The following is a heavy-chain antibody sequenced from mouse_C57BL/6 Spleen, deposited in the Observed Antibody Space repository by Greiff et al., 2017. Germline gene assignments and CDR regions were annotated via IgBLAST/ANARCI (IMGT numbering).Heavy chain of an antibody. D-gene: IGHD1-1*01. CDR1: GYTFTDYY. Sequence: EVQLQQSGPELVKPGASVKISCKASGYTFTDYYMNWVKQSHGKSLEWIGDINPNNGGTSYNQKFKGKATLTVDKSSSTAYMELRSLTSEDSAVYYCARRRRGIYAYFDYWGQGTTLTVSS. V-gene: IGHV1-26*01. J-gene: IGHJ2*01. CDR3: ARRRRGIYAYFDY. CDR2: INPNNGGT.